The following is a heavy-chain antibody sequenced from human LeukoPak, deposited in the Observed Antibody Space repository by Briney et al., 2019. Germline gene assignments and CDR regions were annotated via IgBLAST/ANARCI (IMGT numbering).Heavy chain of an antibody. CDR1: GGSISSSSYY. CDR3: ARGGLAVAARDAFDI. J-gene: IGHJ3*02. V-gene: IGHV4-39*02. CDR2: IYYSGST. D-gene: IGHD6-19*01. Sequence: SETLSLTCTVSGGSISSSSYYWGWIRQPPGKGLEWIGSIYYSGSTYYNPSLKSRVTISVDTSKNHFSLKLNSVTAADTAVYYCARGGLAVAARDAFDIWGQGTFVTVST.